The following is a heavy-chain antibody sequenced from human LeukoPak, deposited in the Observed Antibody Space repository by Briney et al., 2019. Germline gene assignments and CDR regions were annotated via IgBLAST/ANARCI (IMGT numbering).Heavy chain of an antibody. CDR3: ARRVTGRGTYYFDY. CDR1: GGSISTYY. Sequence: SETLSLTCTVSGGSISTYYWTWMRQPPGKGLEGIGYIYYSGNTNYNPALQSRVTISLDTSKNQFSLKLNSVTAADTAVYYCARRVTGRGTYYFDYWGQGSLVTVSS. D-gene: IGHD3-16*01. V-gene: IGHV4-59*08. CDR2: IYYSGNT. J-gene: IGHJ4*02.